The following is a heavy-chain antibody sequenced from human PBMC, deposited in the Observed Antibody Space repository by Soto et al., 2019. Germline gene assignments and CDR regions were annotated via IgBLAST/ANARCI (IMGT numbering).Heavy chain of an antibody. D-gene: IGHD3-3*01. CDR3: ATDYDFWSGYHMEYYGKDV. V-gene: IGHV3-23*01. J-gene: IGHJ6*02. CDR1: GFTFSSYA. CDR2: ISDTGRST. Sequence: PGGSLRLSCAASGFTFSSYAMSWVRQAPGKGLEWVSAISDTGRSTYYADAVKGRFTISRHNSKDTVFLQMNSLRAEDTAVYYCATDYDFWSGYHMEYYGKDVWGQGTTVTVSS.